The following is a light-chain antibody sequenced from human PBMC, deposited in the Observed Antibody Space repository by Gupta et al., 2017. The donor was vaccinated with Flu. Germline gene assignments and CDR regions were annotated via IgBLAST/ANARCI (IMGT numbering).Light chain of an antibody. CDR3: HTWDSSTVV. CDR1: GSKY. CDR2: ADD. J-gene: IGLJ3*02. V-gene: IGLV3-1*01. Sequence: GSKYVCWYQQKPGQPPVLVIYADDKRPSGIPERFSGSNSGNTATLTISGTQAVDEGDYYCHTWDSSTVVFGGGTKLTVL.